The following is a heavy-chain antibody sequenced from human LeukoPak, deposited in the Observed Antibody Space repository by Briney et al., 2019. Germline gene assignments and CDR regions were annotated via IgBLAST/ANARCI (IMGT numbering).Heavy chain of an antibody. Sequence: SVKVSCKASGGTFSSYAISWVRQAPGQGLEWMGRIIPILGIANYAQKFQGRVTITADKSTSTAYMELSSLRSEDTAVYYCARDGWRSGWYRFDYWGQGTLVTVSS. V-gene: IGHV1-69*04. D-gene: IGHD6-19*01. J-gene: IGHJ4*02. CDR2: IIPILGIA. CDR3: ARDGWRSGWYRFDY. CDR1: GGTFSSYA.